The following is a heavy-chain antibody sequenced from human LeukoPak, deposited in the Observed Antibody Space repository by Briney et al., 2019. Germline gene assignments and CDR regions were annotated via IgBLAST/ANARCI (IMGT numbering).Heavy chain of an antibody. CDR2: IYHSGST. CDR3: ARGVTYDFWSGSSGWFDP. D-gene: IGHD3-3*01. V-gene: IGHV4-30-2*01. J-gene: IGHJ5*02. CDR1: GGSISGYS. Sequence: PSETLSLTCTVSGGSISGYSWSWIRQPPGKGLEWIGYIYHSGSTYYNPSLKSRVTISVDRSKNQFSLKLSSVTAADTAVYYCARGVTYDFWSGSSGWFDPWGQGTLVTVSS.